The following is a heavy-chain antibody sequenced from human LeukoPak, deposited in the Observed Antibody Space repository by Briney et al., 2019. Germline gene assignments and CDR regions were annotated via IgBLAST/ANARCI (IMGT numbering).Heavy chain of an antibody. V-gene: IGHV4-39*01. CDR3: ARPFSSSRPHNWFDP. D-gene: IGHD6-13*01. CDR2: IYYSGST. J-gene: IGHJ5*02. CDR1: GGSISSSSYY. Sequence: PSETLSLTCTVSGGSISSSSYYWGWIRQPPGKGLEWIGSIYYSGSTYYNPSLKSRVTISVDTSKNQFSLKLSSVTAADTAVYYCARPFSSSRPHNWFDPWGQGTLVTVSS.